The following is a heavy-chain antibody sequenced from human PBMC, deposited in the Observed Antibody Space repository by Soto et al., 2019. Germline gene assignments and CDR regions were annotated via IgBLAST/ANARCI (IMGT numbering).Heavy chain of an antibody. CDR1: CGSISSGGYY. CDR3: ARDLSPHCSSTSCYYYYGMDV. CDR2: IYYSGST. D-gene: IGHD2-2*01. J-gene: IGHJ6*02. V-gene: IGHV4-31*03. Sequence: SETLSLTCTVSCGSISSGGYYWSWIRQHPGKGLEWIGYIYYSGSTYYNPSLKSRVTISVDTSKNQFSLKLSSVTAADTAVYYCARDLSPHCSSTSCYYYYGMDVWGQGTTVTVSS.